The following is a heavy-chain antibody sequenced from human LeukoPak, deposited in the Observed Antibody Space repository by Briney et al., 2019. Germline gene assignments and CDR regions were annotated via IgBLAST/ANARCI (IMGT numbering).Heavy chain of an antibody. V-gene: IGHV4-59*08. CDR2: INYSGRT. CDR3: ARHVFSYGEPFDY. Sequence: PSETLSLTCTVPCRSIRNYYCSCIRQPPGEGLEWLGYINYSGRTNYNPSRKSRVTISVDTSMTQFSLRLTSVTAADTAIYYCARHVFSYGEPFDYWGQGTLITVSS. J-gene: IGHJ4*02. CDR1: CRSIRNYY. D-gene: IGHD3-16*01.